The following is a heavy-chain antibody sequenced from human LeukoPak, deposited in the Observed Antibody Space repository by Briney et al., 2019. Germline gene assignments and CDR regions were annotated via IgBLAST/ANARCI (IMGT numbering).Heavy chain of an antibody. Sequence: SETLSLTCAVYGGSFSGYYWSWIRQPPGKGLEWIGEINHGGSTSYNPSLKSRVTISVDTSKNQFSLKLSSVTAADTAVYYCARGRRPRGRTYYCDSSGYYYDYWGQGTLVTVSS. J-gene: IGHJ4*02. D-gene: IGHD3-22*01. CDR1: GGSFSGYY. CDR3: ARGRRPRGRTYYCDSSGYYYDY. V-gene: IGHV4-34*01. CDR2: INHGGST.